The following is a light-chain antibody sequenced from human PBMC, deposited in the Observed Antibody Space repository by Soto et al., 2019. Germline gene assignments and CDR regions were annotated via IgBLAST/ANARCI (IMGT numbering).Light chain of an antibody. J-gene: IGKJ4*01. CDR2: GAS. V-gene: IGKV3-15*01. Sequence: EIVMTQSPATLSVSPGERATLSCRASQSVSSNLAWFQQKPGQAPRLLIYGASTRATGIPARFSGSGSGTEFTLTSGSLQSEDFAVYYCQQYNDWPLTFGGGTKVEIK. CDR1: QSVSSN. CDR3: QQYNDWPLT.